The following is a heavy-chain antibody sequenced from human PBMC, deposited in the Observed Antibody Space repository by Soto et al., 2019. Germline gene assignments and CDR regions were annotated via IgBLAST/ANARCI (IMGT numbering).Heavy chain of an antibody. D-gene: IGHD3-22*01. Sequence: QPGGSLRLSCAASGFTFSSYGMHWVRQAPGKGLEWVAVISYDGSNKYYADSVKGRFTISRDNSKNTLYLQMNSLRAEDTAVYYCAKGLSSGYYLGFDPWGQGTLVTVSS. V-gene: IGHV3-30*18. J-gene: IGHJ5*02. CDR2: ISYDGSNK. CDR1: GFTFSSYG. CDR3: AKGLSSGYYLGFDP.